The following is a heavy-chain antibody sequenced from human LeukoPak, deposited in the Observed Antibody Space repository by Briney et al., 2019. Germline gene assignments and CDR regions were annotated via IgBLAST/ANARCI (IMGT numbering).Heavy chain of an antibody. J-gene: IGHJ5*02. CDR2: INHSGST. CDR3: AREMGNWFDP. CDR1: GGSFSGYY. Sequence: SETLSLTCAVYGGSFSGYYWSWIRQPPGKGLEWIGEINHSGSTNYNPSLKSRVTISVDTSKNQFSLKLSSVTAADTAVYYCAREMGNWFDPWGQGTLVTVSS. D-gene: IGHD2-8*01. V-gene: IGHV4-34*01.